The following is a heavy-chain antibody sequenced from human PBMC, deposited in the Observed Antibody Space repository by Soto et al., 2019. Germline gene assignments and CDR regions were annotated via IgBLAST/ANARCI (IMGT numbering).Heavy chain of an antibody. Sequence: SETLSLTCTVTGGAISSSGYYWNWIRQHPGKGLEWIGYIYYRGSSDYNPSLKSRATISVDTSKNQFSLKLSSVTAGDTAVYYCARGNCTGDRCYSPNWFDPWGQGTLVTVSS. CDR1: GGAISSSGYY. J-gene: IGHJ5*02. V-gene: IGHV4-31*03. CDR2: IYYRGSS. D-gene: IGHD2-15*01. CDR3: ARGNCTGDRCYSPNWFDP.